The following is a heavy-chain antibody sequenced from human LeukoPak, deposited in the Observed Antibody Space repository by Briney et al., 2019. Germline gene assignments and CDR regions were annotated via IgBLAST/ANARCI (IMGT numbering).Heavy chain of an antibody. D-gene: IGHD3-16*02. J-gene: IGHJ6*03. CDR1: GGSISSYY. V-gene: IGHV4-59*01. Sequence: SETLSLTCTVSGGSISSYYWSWIRQPPGKGLEWIGYIYYSGSTNYNPSLKSRVTISVDTSKNQFSLKLSSVTAADTAVYYCARHGEKYYDYVWGSYRPKGYYYYYMDVWGKGTTVTVSS. CDR2: IYYSGST. CDR3: ARHGEKYYDYVWGSYRPKGYYYYYMDV.